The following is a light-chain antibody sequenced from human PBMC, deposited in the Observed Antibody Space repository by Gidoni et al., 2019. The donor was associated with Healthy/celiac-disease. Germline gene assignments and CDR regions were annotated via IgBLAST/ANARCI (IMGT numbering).Light chain of an antibody. CDR1: SLRSYY. V-gene: IGLV3-19*01. CDR3: NSRDSSGNHVV. CDR2: GKN. Sequence: CQGDSLRSYYASWYQQKPGQAPVLVIYGKNNRPSGIPDRFSGSSSGNTASLTITGAQAEDEADYYCNSRDSSGNHVVFGGGTKLTVL. J-gene: IGLJ2*01.